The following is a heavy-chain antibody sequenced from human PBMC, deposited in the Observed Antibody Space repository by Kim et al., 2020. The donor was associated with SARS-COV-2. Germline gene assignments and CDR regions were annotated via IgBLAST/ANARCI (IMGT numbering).Heavy chain of an antibody. CDR3: ARGPVLVVPAAMPWFDP. CDR2: IIPILGIA. J-gene: IGHJ5*02. D-gene: IGHD2-2*01. V-gene: IGHV1-69*04. Sequence: SVKVSCKASGGTFSSYAISWVRQAPGQGLEWMGRIIPILGIANYAQKFQGRVTITADKSTSTAYMELSSLRSEDTAVYYCARGPVLVVPAAMPWFDPWGQGTLVTVSS. CDR1: GGTFSSYA.